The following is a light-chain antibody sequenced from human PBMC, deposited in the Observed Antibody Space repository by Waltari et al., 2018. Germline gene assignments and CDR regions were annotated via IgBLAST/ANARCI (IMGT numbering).Light chain of an antibody. V-gene: IGLV3-19*01. J-gene: IGLJ2*01. CDR1: SLRIYY. CDR3: NTRDMSGDVV. CDR2: GKN. Sequence: SSELSQDPAVSVALGQTVRITCQGDSLRIYYASWSRQKPGQSPVLLIYGKNNRPSGIPDRCSASSSGNTASLTITGARAEDEADYYCNTRDMSGDVVFGGGTKLTVL.